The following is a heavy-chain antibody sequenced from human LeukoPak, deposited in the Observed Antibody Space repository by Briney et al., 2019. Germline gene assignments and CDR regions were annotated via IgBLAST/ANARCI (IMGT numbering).Heavy chain of an antibody. V-gene: IGHV3-23*01. Sequence: GGSLRLSCAASGFTFSSHAMSWVRQAPGKGLEWVSGISGSGSSTFYADSVKGRFTISRDSSKNTLYLQMNSLRVEDTAMYYCVRPPLGYSSSWFYFHSWGQGTLVTVSS. D-gene: IGHD6-13*01. CDR3: VRPPLGYSSSWFYFHS. CDR1: GFTFSSHA. CDR2: ISGSGSST. J-gene: IGHJ4*02.